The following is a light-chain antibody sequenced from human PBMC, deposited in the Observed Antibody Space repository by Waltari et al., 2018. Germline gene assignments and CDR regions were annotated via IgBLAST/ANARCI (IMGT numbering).Light chain of an antibody. V-gene: IGLV2-23*02. CDR1: NSNVDILHL. Sequence: QSALTQPASVSGSPGQSITISCTAVNSNVDILHLVSWYQHHPGRNPRLLIYEISKRPSVISNRFSGSKSGNTASLTISGLQPEDEADYFCCSFAGYGIYVFGSGTQVSVL. J-gene: IGLJ1*01. CDR2: EIS. CDR3: CSFAGYGIYV.